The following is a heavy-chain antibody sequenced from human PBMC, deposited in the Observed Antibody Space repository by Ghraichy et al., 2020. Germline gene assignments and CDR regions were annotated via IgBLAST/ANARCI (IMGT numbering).Heavy chain of an antibody. Sequence: SETLSLTCSISGGSITSTTYSWGWIRQPPERGLEWIGNIFYGGNTYYNPSLRSRVTMSLGTSKTQFSLKLTSVTAADTAVYYCARHRQGSGSYWGSPVYAMDVWGQGTTVTVSS. CDR2: IFYGGNT. V-gene: IGHV4-39*01. CDR1: GGSITSTTYS. D-gene: IGHD3-10*01. J-gene: IGHJ6*02. CDR3: ARHRQGSGSYWGSPVYAMDV.